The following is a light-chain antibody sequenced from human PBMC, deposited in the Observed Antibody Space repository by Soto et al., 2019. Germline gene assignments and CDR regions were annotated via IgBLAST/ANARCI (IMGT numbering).Light chain of an antibody. CDR3: CSYAGSSTPYV. CDR2: EVS. CDR1: SSDVGSYNL. J-gene: IGLJ1*01. V-gene: IGLV2-23*02. Sequence: QSVLTQPASVSGSPGQSITISCTGTSSDVGSYNLVSWYQQHPGKAPKLMIYEVSKRPSGVSNRFSGSKSGNTASLTISGLQAEDEADYYCCSYAGSSTPYVFGTGIKVTVL.